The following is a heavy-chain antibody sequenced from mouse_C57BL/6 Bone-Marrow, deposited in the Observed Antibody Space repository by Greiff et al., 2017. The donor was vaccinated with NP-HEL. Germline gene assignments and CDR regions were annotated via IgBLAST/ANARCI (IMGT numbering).Heavy chain of an antibody. CDR3: ARDPYYGFAY. V-gene: IGHV5-4*01. Sequence: EVQLVESGGGLVKPGGSLKLSCAASGFTFSSYAMSWVRQTPEKRLEWVATISDGGSYTYYPDNVKGRFTISRDNAKNNLYLQMSHLKSEDTAMYYCARDPYYGFAYWGQGTLVTVSA. J-gene: IGHJ3*01. CDR2: ISDGGSYT. CDR1: GFTFSSYA. D-gene: IGHD1-1*02.